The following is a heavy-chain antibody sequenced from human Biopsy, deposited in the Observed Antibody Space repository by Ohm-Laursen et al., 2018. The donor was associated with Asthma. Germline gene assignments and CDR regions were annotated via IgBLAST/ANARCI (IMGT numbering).Heavy chain of an antibody. J-gene: IGHJ4*02. V-gene: IGHV1-69*04. CDR1: GGTLSNFA. CDR3: ARSYDTDSYPVLVLDY. Sequence: GASVKVSCNAPGGTLSNFAFSWVRQAPGHGLEWMGTILTKFDITSYAEKFQGRVTITADKSTSTTYMELSRLRSEDTTVYYCARSYDTDSYPVLVLDYWGQGTLVTVSS. D-gene: IGHD3-22*01. CDR2: ILTKFDIT.